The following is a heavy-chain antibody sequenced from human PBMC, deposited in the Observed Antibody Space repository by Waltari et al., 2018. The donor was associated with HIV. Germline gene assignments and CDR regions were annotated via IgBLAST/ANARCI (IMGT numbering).Heavy chain of an antibody. CDR2: IYFSGGT. J-gene: IGHJ5*02. Sequence: QLQLQESGPGLVKPSETLSLTCTVSGDSITSSGFYWGWIRQPPGKGLEWMGAIYFSGGTFYNPSLKRRVTISVDTSMNQFSLRLTSVTAADRAVYYCARRHSSWSWFDPWGQGTLVTVSS. CDR3: ARRHSSWSWFDP. V-gene: IGHV4-39*01. D-gene: IGHD6-13*01. CDR1: GDSITSSGFY.